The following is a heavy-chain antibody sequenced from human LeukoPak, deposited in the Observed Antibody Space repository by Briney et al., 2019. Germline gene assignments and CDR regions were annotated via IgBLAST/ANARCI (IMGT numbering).Heavy chain of an antibody. CDR2: TNHSGST. Sequence: SETLSLTCAVSGGSFSGYYWSWIRQPPGKGLEWIGETNHSGSTNYNPSLKSRVTISVDTSKNQFSLKLSSVTAADTAVYYCAKEGDYALFDYWGQGTLVTVSS. J-gene: IGHJ4*02. CDR1: GGSFSGYY. CDR3: AKEGDYALFDY. V-gene: IGHV4-34*01. D-gene: IGHD4-17*01.